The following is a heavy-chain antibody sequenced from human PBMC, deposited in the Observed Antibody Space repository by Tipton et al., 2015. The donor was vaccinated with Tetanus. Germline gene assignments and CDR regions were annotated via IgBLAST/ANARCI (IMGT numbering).Heavy chain of an antibody. J-gene: IGHJ4*02. CDR1: GGSISSGGYY. CDR2: IYFSGST. V-gene: IGHV4-31*03. CDR3: ARAGKVHTFDH. Sequence: TLSLTCTVSGGSISSGGYYWSWIRQHPGKGLEWIGDIYFSGSTYYNPSLKSRVTISVDTSKNQFSLKLKSVTAADTAVYFCARAGKVHTFDHWGQGILVTVSS.